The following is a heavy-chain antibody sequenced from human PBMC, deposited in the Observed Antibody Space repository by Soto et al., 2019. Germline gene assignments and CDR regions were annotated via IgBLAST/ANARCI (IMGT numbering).Heavy chain of an antibody. V-gene: IGHV1-2*04. CDR3: ARESGGATATLGDYYFYMDV. Sequence: VQLVQTGAEVKKPGASVTVSCRSSGDTFNDDYIPWVRQATGQGLEWMGWINPNSGVTKYAQKFQGWVSMTRDTSIRTGYMQLSRLSSDDTAVYYCARESGGATATLGDYYFYMDVWGTGTTVTVSS. D-gene: IGHD5-12*01. CDR1: GDTFNDDY. CDR2: INPNSGVT. J-gene: IGHJ6*03.